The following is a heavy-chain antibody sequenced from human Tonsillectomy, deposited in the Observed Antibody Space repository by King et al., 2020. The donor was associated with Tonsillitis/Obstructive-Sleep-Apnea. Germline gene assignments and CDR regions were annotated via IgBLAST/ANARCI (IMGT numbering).Heavy chain of an antibody. Sequence: QLVQSGTEVKNPGASVKLSCKASGYTFTNYAIHWVRQAPGQRLEWMGWVNTGNGNTEYSQNFQGRVTITRDTSATTAYMELGSLRSEDTAVYYCARDPNSGFLNYWGQGTLVTVSS. V-gene: IGHV1-3*04. D-gene: IGHD5-12*01. J-gene: IGHJ4*02. CDR2: VNTGNGNT. CDR3: ARDPNSGFLNY. CDR1: GYTFTNYA.